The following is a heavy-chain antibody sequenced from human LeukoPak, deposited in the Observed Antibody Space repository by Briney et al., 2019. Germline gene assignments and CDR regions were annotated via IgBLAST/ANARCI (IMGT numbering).Heavy chain of an antibody. D-gene: IGHD2-2*01. CDR1: GYSFTSYW. Sequence: GESLKISCKGSGYSFTSYWIGWVRQMPGKGLEGMGIIYPGDSDTRYSPSFQGQVTISADKSLSTAYLQWSSLKASDTAMYYCATPAYCSSTSCLNDAFDIWGQGTMVTVSS. V-gene: IGHV5-51*01. CDR2: IYPGDSDT. J-gene: IGHJ3*02. CDR3: ATPAYCSSTSCLNDAFDI.